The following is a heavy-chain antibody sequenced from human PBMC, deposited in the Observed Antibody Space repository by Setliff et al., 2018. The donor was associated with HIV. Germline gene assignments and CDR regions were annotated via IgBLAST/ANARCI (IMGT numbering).Heavy chain of an antibody. CDR2: IYHTGTT. CDR1: GMSVSGYY. J-gene: IGHJ6*03. D-gene: IGHD1-26*01. Sequence: ETLSLTCRVPGMSVSGYYWSWIRQSPGKGLEWIGYIYHTGTTSYNPSLKSRVTIQIDRSNNHFSLKLNSVTAADTAVYYCARGIGPLPNWENFYYSMDVWGKGTTVTVSS. CDR3: ARGIGPLPNWENFYYSMDV. V-gene: IGHV4-4*09.